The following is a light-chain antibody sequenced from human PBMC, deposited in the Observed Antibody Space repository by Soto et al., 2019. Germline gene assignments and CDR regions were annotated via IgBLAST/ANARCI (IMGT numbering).Light chain of an antibody. Sequence: QSVLTQPASVSGSPGQSITISCTGTSNDIGIYNYVSWFQQHPGKAPNLILYEVSHRPSGVSSRFSGSKSGITASLTISGLQAEDEADYYCSSYTHSNTYVFGGGTKVTVL. CDR1: SNDIGIYNY. CDR3: SSYTHSNTYV. CDR2: EVS. V-gene: IGLV2-14*01. J-gene: IGLJ1*01.